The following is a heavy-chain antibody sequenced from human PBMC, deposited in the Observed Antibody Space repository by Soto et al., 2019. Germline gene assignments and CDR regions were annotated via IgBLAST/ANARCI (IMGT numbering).Heavy chain of an antibody. CDR2: ISYDGSNK. V-gene: IGHV3-30*18. Sequence: QVQLVESGGGXXXXXXXLXXSXAASGFTFSSYGMHWVRQAPGKGLEWVAVISYDGSNKNYADSVKGRFTISRDNSKNTQYLQMNSLRAEDTAVYYCAKEVWSGPMDVWGQGTTVTVSS. CDR1: GFTFSSYG. D-gene: IGHD3-3*01. CDR3: AKEVWSGPMDV. J-gene: IGHJ6*02.